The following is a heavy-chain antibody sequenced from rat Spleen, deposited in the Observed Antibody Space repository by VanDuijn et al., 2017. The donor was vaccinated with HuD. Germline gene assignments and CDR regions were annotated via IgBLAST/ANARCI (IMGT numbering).Heavy chain of an antibody. CDR2: ISFDGSST. CDR1: GFTFSDYY. Sequence: EVQLVESGGGLVQPGRSLKLSCAASGFTFSDYYMAWVRQAPTKGLEWVASISFDGSSTYYRDSVKGRFTISRDNAKSTLYLQMDSLRSEDTATYYCTTENYLFAYWGQGTLVTVSS. CDR3: TTENYLFAY. V-gene: IGHV5-20*01. D-gene: IGHD1-10*01. J-gene: IGHJ3*01.